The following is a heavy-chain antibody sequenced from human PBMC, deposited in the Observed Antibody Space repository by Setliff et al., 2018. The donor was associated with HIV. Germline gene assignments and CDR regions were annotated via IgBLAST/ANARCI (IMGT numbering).Heavy chain of an antibody. CDR3: ARDRVNEGVPVDI. V-gene: IGHV3-23*01. CDR2: ISDNGGST. CDR1: GFTFNKYI. J-gene: IGHJ3*02. Sequence: PGGSLRLSCAASGFTFNKYIMSWVRQAPGKGLEWVSAISDNGGSTYYADSVKGRFTISRDNSKNTLYLQMNSLRAEDTAVYYCARDRVNEGVPVDIWGRGTMVTVSS. D-gene: IGHD3-3*01.